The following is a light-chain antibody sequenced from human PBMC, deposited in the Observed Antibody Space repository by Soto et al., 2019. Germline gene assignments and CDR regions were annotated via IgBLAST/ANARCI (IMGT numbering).Light chain of an antibody. Sequence: QSVLTQPASVSGSPGQSITVSRTGISSDVGGSNYVSWYQQHPGKAPRLIIFDVNNRPSGVSPRFSGSKSGNTASLTISGLQAEDEAHYYCSSYTSSSTFYVFGTGTKVTAL. V-gene: IGLV2-14*03. J-gene: IGLJ1*01. CDR3: SSYTSSSTFYV. CDR2: DVN. CDR1: SSDVGGSNY.